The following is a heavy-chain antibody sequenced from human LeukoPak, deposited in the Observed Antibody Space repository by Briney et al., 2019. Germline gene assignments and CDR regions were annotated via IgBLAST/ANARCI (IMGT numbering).Heavy chain of an antibody. Sequence: PGGSLRLSCAASGFTFSSYWMNCIRQAPGRGLEWVANIKHDGGVQYYVDSVKGRFTISRGNAKNSLYLQMNSLRAVDTAVYYCSRGFFSHWGQGTLVTVSS. CDR3: SRGFFSH. CDR1: GFTFSSYW. V-gene: IGHV3-7*04. CDR2: IKHDGGVQ. J-gene: IGHJ4*02. D-gene: IGHD3-3*01.